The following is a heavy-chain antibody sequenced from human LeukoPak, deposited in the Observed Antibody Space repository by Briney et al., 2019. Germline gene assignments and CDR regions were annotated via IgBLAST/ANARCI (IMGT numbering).Heavy chain of an antibody. J-gene: IGHJ4*02. V-gene: IGHV3-48*01. D-gene: IGHD3-9*01. CDR3: VRDKDWAFDY. Sequence: PVQSLDSASVLTIDLSIIDYADSVKGRFTISRDKAKNLLYLQMNSLRAEDTAVYYCVRDKDWAFDYWGQGTLIAVSS. CDR2: LTIDLSII.